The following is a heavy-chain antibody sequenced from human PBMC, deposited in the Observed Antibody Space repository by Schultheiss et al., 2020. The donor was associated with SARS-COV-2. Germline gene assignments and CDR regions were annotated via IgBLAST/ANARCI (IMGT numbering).Heavy chain of an antibody. CDR1: GGSISSSSYY. Sequence: SETLSLTCTVSGGSISSSSYYWGWIRQHPGKGLEWIGYIYYSGSTYYNPSLKSRVTISVDTSKNQFSLKLSSVTAADTAVYYCARANFPRTSSWYFVPRVGINHGMDVWGQGTTVTVSS. CDR2: IYYSGST. J-gene: IGHJ6*02. V-gene: IGHV4-31*03. D-gene: IGHD6-13*01. CDR3: ARANFPRTSSWYFVPRVGINHGMDV.